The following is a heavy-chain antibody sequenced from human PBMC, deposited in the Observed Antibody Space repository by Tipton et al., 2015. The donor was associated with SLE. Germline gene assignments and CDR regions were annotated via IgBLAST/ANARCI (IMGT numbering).Heavy chain of an antibody. CDR2: IFYSGNT. D-gene: IGHD1-14*01. CDR1: GGSISTYY. V-gene: IGHV4-59*12. J-gene: IGHJ4*02. CDR3: ARDPNWYDYFDY. Sequence: TLSLTCTVSGGSISTYYWNWIRQPPGKGLEWIGFIFYSGNTNYNPSLKSRVTISVDTSKNQFSLNLRSVTAADTAVYYCARDPNWYDYFDYWGQGMLVTVSS.